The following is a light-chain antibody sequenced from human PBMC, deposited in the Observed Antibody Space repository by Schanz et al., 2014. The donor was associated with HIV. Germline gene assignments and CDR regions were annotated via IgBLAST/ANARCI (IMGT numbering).Light chain of an antibody. J-gene: IGLJ3*02. CDR2: DVS. CDR3: QSHDSRLSAWV. V-gene: IGLV2-14*03. CDR1: SSDVGRYNY. Sequence: QSALTQPASVSGSPGQSITISCTGTSSDVGRYNYVSWYQQHPGKAPRLMIYDVSNRPSGVSNRFSGSKSGNTASLTISGLQAEDEADYYCQSHDSRLSAWVFGGGTKVHRP.